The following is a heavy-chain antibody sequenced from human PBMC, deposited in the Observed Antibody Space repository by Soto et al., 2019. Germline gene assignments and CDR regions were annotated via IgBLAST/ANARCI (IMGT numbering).Heavy chain of an antibody. CDR1: GFTFSSYG. CDR3: ARGGSSGSLGQPDDAFDI. D-gene: IGHD6-19*01. V-gene: IGHV3-33*01. Sequence: GGSLRLSCAASGFTFSSYGMHWVRQAPGKGLEWVAVIWYDGSNKYYADSVKGRFTISRDNSKNTLYLQMNSLRAEDTAVYYCARGGSSGSLGQPDDAFDIWGQGTMVTVSS. CDR2: IWYDGSNK. J-gene: IGHJ3*02.